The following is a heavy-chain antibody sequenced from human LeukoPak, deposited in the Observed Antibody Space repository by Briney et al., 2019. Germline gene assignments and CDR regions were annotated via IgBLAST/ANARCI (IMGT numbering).Heavy chain of an antibody. J-gene: IGHJ5*02. CDR1: GYTFTGYY. D-gene: IGHD6-13*01. Sequence: RRASVKVSCKASGYTFTGYYMHWVRQAPGQGLEWMGRINPNSGGTNYAQKFQGRVTMTRDTSISTAYMELSSLRSEDTAVYYCARDRVRLAAAGTANWFDPWGQGTLVTVSS. CDR2: INPNSGGT. V-gene: IGHV1-2*06. CDR3: ARDRVRLAAAGTANWFDP.